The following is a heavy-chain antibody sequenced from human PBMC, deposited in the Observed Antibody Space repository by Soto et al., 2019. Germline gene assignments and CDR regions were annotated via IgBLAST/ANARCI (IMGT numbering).Heavy chain of an antibody. J-gene: IGHJ1*01. CDR2: IYYRGST. Sequence: SETLSLTCTVSGGSISSYYWSWIRQPPGKGLEWIGYIYYRGSTNYNPSLKSRVTISVDTSKNQFSLKLSSVTAAATAVYYCARGGYSSSSRYFQHWGQGTLVTVSS. D-gene: IGHD6-6*01. CDR3: ARGGYSSSSRYFQH. V-gene: IGHV4-59*01. CDR1: GGSISSYY.